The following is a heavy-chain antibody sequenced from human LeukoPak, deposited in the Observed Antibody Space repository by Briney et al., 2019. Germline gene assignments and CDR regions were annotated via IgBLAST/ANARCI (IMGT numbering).Heavy chain of an antibody. CDR1: GYTFTGYY. Sequence: ASVKVSCKASGYTFTGYYMHWVRQAPGQGLEWMGWINPNSGGTNYAHKFQGRVTMTRDTSISTAYMELSRLRSDDTAVYYCANIRGYCSGGSCSDYWGQGTLVTVSS. J-gene: IGHJ4*02. V-gene: IGHV1-2*02. CDR2: INPNSGGT. CDR3: ANIRGYCSGGSCSDY. D-gene: IGHD2-15*01.